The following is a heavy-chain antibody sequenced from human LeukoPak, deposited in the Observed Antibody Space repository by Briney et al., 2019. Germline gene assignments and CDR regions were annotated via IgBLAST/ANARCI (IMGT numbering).Heavy chain of an antibody. CDR2: INHSGST. D-gene: IGHD6-13*01. CDR3: ARESSSNWFDP. J-gene: IGHJ5*02. CDR1: GGSFGGYY. V-gene: IGHV4-34*01. Sequence: PSETLSLTCAVYGGSFGGYYWSWIRQPPGKGLEWIGEINHSGSTNYNPSLKSRVTISVDTSKNQFSLKLSSVTAADTAVYYCARESSSNWFDPWGQGTLVTVSS.